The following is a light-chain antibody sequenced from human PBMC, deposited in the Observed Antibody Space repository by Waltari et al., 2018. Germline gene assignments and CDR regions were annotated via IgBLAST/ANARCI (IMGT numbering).Light chain of an antibody. Sequence: TISCTGTSSDVGSYNLVSWYQQHPGKAPKLMIFEVSKRPSGVSNRFPGSKSGNTASLTISGLQAEDEADYYCCSYAGRSTLEVFGTGTKVTVL. CDR3: CSYAGRSTLEV. J-gene: IGLJ1*01. V-gene: IGLV2-23*02. CDR1: SSDVGSYNL. CDR2: EVS.